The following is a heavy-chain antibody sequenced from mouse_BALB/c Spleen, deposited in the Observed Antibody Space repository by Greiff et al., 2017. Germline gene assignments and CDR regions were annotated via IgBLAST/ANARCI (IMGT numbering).Heavy chain of an antibody. J-gene: IGHJ3*01. Sequence: VQGVESGGGLVKPGGSLKLSCAASGFNFSSSSMSWVRPTPEKRLEWVATISSGGSYTYYPDSVKGRFTISRDNAKITLYLQMSSLRSEDTAMYYCARPYDGYIAYWGQGTLVTVSA. D-gene: IGHD2-3*01. V-gene: IGHV5-9-3*01. CDR2: ISSGGSYT. CDR3: ARPYDGYIAY. CDR1: GFNFSSSS.